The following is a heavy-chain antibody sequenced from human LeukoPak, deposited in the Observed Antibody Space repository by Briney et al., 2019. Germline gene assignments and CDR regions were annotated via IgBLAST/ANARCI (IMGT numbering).Heavy chain of an antibody. CDR2: IDYSGKA. D-gene: IGHD3-16*01. V-gene: IGHV4-31*03. CDR3: ARTRMGVPRFDY. CDR1: GGAISSGGYY. Sequence: TLSLTCTVSGGAISSGGYYWSWIRQHPGKGLEWIGYIDYSGKAYYSPSLRSRVTISVDTSKYQFSLKLTSVTAADTAVYYCARTRMGVPRFDYWGQGTLLTVSS. J-gene: IGHJ4*02.